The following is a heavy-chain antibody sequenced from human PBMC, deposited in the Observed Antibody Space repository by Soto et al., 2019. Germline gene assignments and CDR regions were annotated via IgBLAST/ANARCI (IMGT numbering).Heavy chain of an antibody. Sequence: PGGSLRLSCAASGFTFSSYAISWVRQAPGKGLEGNSAISGSGGSTYYADSVKGRFTISRDNSKNTLYLQMNSLRAEDTAVYYCASRLRPGYYWGQGTLVTVSS. CDR2: ISGSGGST. CDR1: GFTFSSYA. CDR3: ASRLRPGYY. J-gene: IGHJ4*02. D-gene: IGHD4-17*01. V-gene: IGHV3-23*01.